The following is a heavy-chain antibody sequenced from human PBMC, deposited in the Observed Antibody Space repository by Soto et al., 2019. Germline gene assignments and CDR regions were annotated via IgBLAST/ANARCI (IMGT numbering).Heavy chain of an antibody. CDR1: GYTFTSYG. CDR3: ATRAKLAAAGTDYYYGMDV. Sequence: ASVKVSCKASGYTFTSYGISWVRQAPGQGLEWMGWISAYNGNTNYAQKFQGRVTITADESTSTAYMELSSLRPEDTAVYYCATRAKLAAAGTDYYYGMDVWGQGTTVTVSS. CDR2: ISAYNGNT. J-gene: IGHJ6*02. V-gene: IGHV1-18*01. D-gene: IGHD6-13*01.